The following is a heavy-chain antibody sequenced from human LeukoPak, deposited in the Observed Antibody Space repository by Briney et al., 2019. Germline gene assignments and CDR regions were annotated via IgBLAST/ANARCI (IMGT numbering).Heavy chain of an antibody. Sequence: SGTLSLTCTVSGGSVSSSNWWTWIRQTPGKGLEWIGEIFHTGHTNYNPSLKSRVTISVDKSSNHFSLNLNSVTAADTAVYYCARDGGLTTVRGVVDLWGQGTLVTVSS. CDR2: IFHTGHT. CDR3: ARDGGLTTVRGVVDL. J-gene: IGHJ5*02. D-gene: IGHD3-10*01. CDR1: GGSVSSSNW. V-gene: IGHV4-4*02.